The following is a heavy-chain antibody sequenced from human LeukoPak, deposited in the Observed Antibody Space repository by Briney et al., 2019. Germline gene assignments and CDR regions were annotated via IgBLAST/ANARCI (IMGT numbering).Heavy chain of an antibody. CDR3: ASSMARGYYFDY. J-gene: IGHJ4*02. CDR2: IRYSGST. CDR1: GGSISSSSYY. V-gene: IGHV4-39*07. D-gene: IGHD3-10*01. Sequence: LETLSLTCTVSGGSISSSSYYWGWIRQPPGKGLEWIGSIRYSGSTYYNPSLKSRVTISVDTSKNQFSLKLSSVTAADTAVYYCASSMARGYYFDYWGQGTLVTVSS.